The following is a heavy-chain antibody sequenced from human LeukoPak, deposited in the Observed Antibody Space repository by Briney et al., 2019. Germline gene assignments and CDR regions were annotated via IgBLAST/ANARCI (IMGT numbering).Heavy chain of an antibody. CDR1: GGTFSSYA. CDR3: ARDIWQQQLEPLDY. V-gene: IGHV1-69*04. CDR2: IIPILGIA. Sequence: ASVKVSCKASGGTFSSYAISWVRQAPGQGLEWMGRIIPILGIANYAQKSQGRVTITADKSTSTAYMELSSLRSEDTAVYYCARDIWQQQLEPLDYWGQGTLVTVSS. J-gene: IGHJ4*02. D-gene: IGHD6-13*01.